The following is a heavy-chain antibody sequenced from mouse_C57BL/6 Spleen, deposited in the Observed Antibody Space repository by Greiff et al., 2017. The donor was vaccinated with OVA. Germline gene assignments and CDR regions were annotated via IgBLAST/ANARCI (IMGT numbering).Heavy chain of an antibody. D-gene: IGHD1-1*01. J-gene: IGHJ3*01. Sequence: EVKVEESGGGLVKPGGSLKLSCAASGFTFSSYAMSWVRQTPEKRLEWVATISDGGSYTYYPDNVKGRFTISRDNAKNNLYLQMSHLKSEDTAMYYCARGYDYYGSSGFAYWGQGTLVTVSA. CDR1: GFTFSSYA. CDR3: ARGYDYYGSSGFAY. V-gene: IGHV5-4*03. CDR2: ISDGGSYT.